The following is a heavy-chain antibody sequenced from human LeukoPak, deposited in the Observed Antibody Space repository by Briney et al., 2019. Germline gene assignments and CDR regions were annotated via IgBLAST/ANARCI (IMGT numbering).Heavy chain of an antibody. J-gene: IGHJ4*02. Sequence: EASVKVSCKASGYTFTSYYMHWVRQAPGQGLEWMGIINPSGGSTSYAQKFQGRVTMTRDTSTSTVYMELSSLRSEDTAVYYCARGGTYYYDSSGYYYAYWGQGTLVTVSS. V-gene: IGHV1-46*01. CDR3: ARGGTYYYDSSGYYYAY. CDR1: GYTFTSYY. CDR2: INPSGGST. D-gene: IGHD3-22*01.